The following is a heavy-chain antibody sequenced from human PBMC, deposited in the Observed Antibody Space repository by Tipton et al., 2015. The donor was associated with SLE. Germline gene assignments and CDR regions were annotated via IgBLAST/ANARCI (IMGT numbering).Heavy chain of an antibody. Sequence: SLRLSCAASGFVFSTFEMKWVRQAPGKGLEWVSYISSESSAKYYADSVRGRFTISRDNAKNSLYLQMNSLRAEDTAVYYCATLDNDPFFDYWGQGTLVTVSS. D-gene: IGHD1-1*01. CDR1: GFVFSTFE. V-gene: IGHV3-48*03. J-gene: IGHJ4*02. CDR2: ISSESSAK. CDR3: ATLDNDPFFDY.